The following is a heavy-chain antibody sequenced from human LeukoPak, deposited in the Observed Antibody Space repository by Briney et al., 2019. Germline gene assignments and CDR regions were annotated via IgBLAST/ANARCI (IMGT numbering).Heavy chain of an antibody. D-gene: IGHD2-15*01. J-gene: IGHJ4*02. CDR1: GYTFTSYG. V-gene: IGHV1-18*01. CDR3: ARDRRGYCSGGSCYSGYDY. CDR2: ISAYNGNT. Sequence: ASVKVSCKASGYTFTSYGISWVRQAPGQGLEWMGWISAYNGNTNYAQKLQGRVTMTTDTSTSTAYMELRSLRSEDTAVYYCARDRRGYCSGGSCYSGYDYWGQGTLVTVSS.